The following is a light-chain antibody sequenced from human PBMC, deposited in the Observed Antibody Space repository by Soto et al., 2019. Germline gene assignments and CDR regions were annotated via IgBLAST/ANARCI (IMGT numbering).Light chain of an antibody. CDR1: ESVSSNY. J-gene: IGKJ2*01. Sequence: EIVLTQSPGTLSLSPGDRATLSCRASESVSSNYLAWYQQKPGQAPRLLIYGASRGAAGIPDRFSGSGSGTDFTLTISRLEPEDFAVYFCQQYGRSPMFTFGQATKVDIK. CDR3: QQYGRSPMFT. V-gene: IGKV3-20*01. CDR2: GAS.